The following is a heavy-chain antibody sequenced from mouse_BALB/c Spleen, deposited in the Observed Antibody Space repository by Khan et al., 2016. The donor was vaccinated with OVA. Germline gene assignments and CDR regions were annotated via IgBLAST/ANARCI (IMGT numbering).Heavy chain of an antibody. CDR1: GFSLTSHG. J-gene: IGHJ2*01. CDR2: IWAGGST. CDR3: ARNREPDSFDY. Sequence: VQLVESGPGLVAPSQSLSITCTVSGFSLTSHGVHWVRQPPGKGLEWLGVIWAGGSTNYNSARMSRRSISKESSKSQVFLKMKSLQTDDTDMYCRARNREPDSFDYWGQGTTLTVSS. V-gene: IGHV2-9*02.